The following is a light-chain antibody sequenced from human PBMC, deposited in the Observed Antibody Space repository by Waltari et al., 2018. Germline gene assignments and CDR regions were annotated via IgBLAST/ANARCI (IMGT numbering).Light chain of an antibody. V-gene: IGLV2-23*02. CDR2: EVT. J-gene: IGLJ2*01. CDR3: CSFASRIGV. CDR1: SSDVGSYTF. Sequence: QSALTQPASVSGSPGQSITISCTGTSSDVGSYTFVSWYQQHPGKAPTLIISEVTKRPSGVSNRFSGSKSGNTASLTISGLQADDEADYYCCSFASRIGVFGGGTKVTVL.